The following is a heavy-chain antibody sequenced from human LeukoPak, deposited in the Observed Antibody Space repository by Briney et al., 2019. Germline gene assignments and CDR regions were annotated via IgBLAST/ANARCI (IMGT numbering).Heavy chain of an antibody. Sequence: ASVKVSCKASGYTFTSYYMHWVRQAPGQGLEWMGIINPSGGSTSYAQKFQGRVTMTRDMSTSTAYMELSSLRSEDTAVYYCVSQQLVRAYYYMDVWGKGTTVTVSS. D-gene: IGHD6-13*01. CDR3: VSQQLVRAYYYMDV. V-gene: IGHV1-46*01. J-gene: IGHJ6*03. CDR1: GYTFTSYY. CDR2: INPSGGST.